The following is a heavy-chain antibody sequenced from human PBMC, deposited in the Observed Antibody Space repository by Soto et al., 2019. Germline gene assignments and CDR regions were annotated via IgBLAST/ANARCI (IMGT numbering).Heavy chain of an antibody. Sequence: PSETLSLTCTVSGGSISSSGYYWGWIRQSPGEGLEWIWTIFYSGTTYYNPSLESRITISQDTSNNQFSLKLTSVTAADTAVYYCARHYYDSSGYPAPYYHGMDVWGQGTTVTVSS. CDR1: GGSISSSGYY. CDR3: ARHYYDSSGYPAPYYHGMDV. J-gene: IGHJ6*02. D-gene: IGHD3-22*01. CDR2: IFYSGTT. V-gene: IGHV4-39*01.